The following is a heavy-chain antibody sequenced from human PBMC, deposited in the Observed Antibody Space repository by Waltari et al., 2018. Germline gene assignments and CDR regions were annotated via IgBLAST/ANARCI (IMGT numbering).Heavy chain of an antibody. CDR1: GLRFGGFA. D-gene: IGHD5-12*01. CDR2: LIGSGATT. J-gene: IGHJ4*02. CDR3: AKAFRGYSGSYFDI. Sequence: QLLESGGGLVQPGGSLRLLCAAFGLRFGGFARPWVRQAPGKGLGWVSGLIGSGATTYYADSVRGRFTVSRDNSRNTVDLQMNSLRAEDTAVYYCAKAFRGYSGSYFDIWGRGTLVAVS. V-gene: IGHV3-23*01.